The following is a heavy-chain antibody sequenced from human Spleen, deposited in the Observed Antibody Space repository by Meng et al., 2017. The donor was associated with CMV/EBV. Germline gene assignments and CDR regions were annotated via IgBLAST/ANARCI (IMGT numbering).Heavy chain of an antibody. CDR3: ARGGCSSTSCYRDWFDP. V-gene: IGHV1-18*01. CDR2: ISAYNGNT. Sequence: YTFTRYGISWVRQPPGQGLEWMGWISAYNGNTNYAQKLQGRVTMTTDTSTSTAYMELRSLRSDDTAVYYCARGGCSSTSCYRDWFDPWGQGTLVTVSS. D-gene: IGHD2-2*01. CDR1: YTFTRYG. J-gene: IGHJ5*02.